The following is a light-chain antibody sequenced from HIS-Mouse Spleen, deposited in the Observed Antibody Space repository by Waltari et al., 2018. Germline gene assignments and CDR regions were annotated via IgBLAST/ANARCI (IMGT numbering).Light chain of an antibody. Sequence: QSALTQPASVSGSPGQSITISCTGPSSDVGGYNYVSWYQQPPGKAPKLMIYEVSNRPSGVSNRFAGSKSGNTASLTISGLQAEDEADYYCSSYTSSSTFVVFGGGTKLTVL. CDR2: EVS. J-gene: IGLJ2*01. CDR3: SSYTSSSTFVV. V-gene: IGLV2-14*01. CDR1: SSDVGGYNY.